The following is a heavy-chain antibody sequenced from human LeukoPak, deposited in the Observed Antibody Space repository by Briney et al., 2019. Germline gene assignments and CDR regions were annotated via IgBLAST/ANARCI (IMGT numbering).Heavy chain of an antibody. J-gene: IGHJ4*02. Sequence: GASVKVSCKASGYTFTSYYMYWVRQAPGQGLGWMGMINPSGGSTTYAQKFQGRVTMTRDTSTSTVYMELSSLRSEDTAVYYCARDVGSSSWYFDYWGQGTLVTVSS. CDR1: GYTFTSYY. D-gene: IGHD6-13*01. V-gene: IGHV1-46*01. CDR3: ARDVGSSSWYFDY. CDR2: INPSGGST.